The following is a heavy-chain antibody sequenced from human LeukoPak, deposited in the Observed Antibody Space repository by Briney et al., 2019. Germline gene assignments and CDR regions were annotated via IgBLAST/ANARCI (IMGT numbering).Heavy chain of an antibody. Sequence: SETLSLTCTVSGYSISSGYYWGWIRQPPGKGLEWIGSIYHSESADYNPSLKSRVTISVDTSKNQFSLKLSSVTAADTAVYYCAVIAVAGIDYWGQGTLVTVSS. D-gene: IGHD6-19*01. CDR3: AVIAVAGIDY. CDR1: GYSISSGYY. J-gene: IGHJ4*02. CDR2: IYHSESA. V-gene: IGHV4-38-2*02.